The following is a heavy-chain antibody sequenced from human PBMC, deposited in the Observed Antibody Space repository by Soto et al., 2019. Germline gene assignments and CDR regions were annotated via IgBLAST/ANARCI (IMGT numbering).Heavy chain of an antibody. CDR3: ARDSAETTYFDY. CDR1: GGSFSGYY. Sequence: SETLSLTCAVYGGSFSGYYWSWIRQPPGKGLEWIGEINHSGSTNYNPSLKSRVTISVDTSKNQFSLKLSSVTAADTAVYYCARDSAETTYFDYWGQGTLGTVSS. V-gene: IGHV4-34*01. D-gene: IGHD4-4*01. CDR2: INHSGST. J-gene: IGHJ4*02.